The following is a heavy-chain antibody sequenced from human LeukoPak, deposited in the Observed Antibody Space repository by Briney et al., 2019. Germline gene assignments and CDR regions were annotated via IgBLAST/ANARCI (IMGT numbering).Heavy chain of an antibody. CDR1: GFTFGGYG. V-gene: IGHV3-33*01. Sequence: GGSLRLSCAGSGFTFGGYGMHWFRQTPGKGPEWVAVIAYDGSRAFYADSVKGRFTISRDNSKNTMSVQMDDLRAEDTAVYYCTRYNNDHFDFWGQGTLVTVSS. J-gene: IGHJ4*02. CDR2: IAYDGSRA. D-gene: IGHD1-14*01. CDR3: TRYNNDHFDF.